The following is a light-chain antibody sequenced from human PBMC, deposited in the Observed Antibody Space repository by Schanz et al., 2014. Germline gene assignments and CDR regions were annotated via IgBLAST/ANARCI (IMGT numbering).Light chain of an antibody. CDR2: DVS. CDR3: AAWDDNLSGP. CDR1: SSDVGGYDY. Sequence: QSALTQPRSVSESPGQSVTISCTGTSSDVGGYDYVSWYQLHPGKAPKLMIYDVSKRPSGVPDRFSGSKSGNTASLTISGLRSEDEADYYCAAWDDNLSGPFGGGTKLTVL. V-gene: IGLV2-11*01. J-gene: IGLJ2*01.